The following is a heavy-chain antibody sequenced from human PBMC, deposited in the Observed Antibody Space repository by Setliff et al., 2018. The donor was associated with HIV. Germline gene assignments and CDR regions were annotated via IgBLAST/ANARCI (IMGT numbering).Heavy chain of an antibody. V-gene: IGHV3-15*01. J-gene: IGHJ5*02. CDR2: IKSKIDGGTA. Sequence: GGSLRLSCAASGFTFSSYWMSWVRQAPGKGLEWVGRIKSKIDGGTADYAAPGKGRFTISRDDSKNTLYLQMNSLKIEDTAMYYCTSRPPNSSSRRFDPWGQGTLVTVSS. CDR3: TSRPPNSSSRRFDP. CDR1: GFTFSSYW. D-gene: IGHD6-13*01.